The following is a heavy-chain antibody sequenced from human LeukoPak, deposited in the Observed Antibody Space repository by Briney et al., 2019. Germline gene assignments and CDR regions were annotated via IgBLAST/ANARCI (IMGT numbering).Heavy chain of an antibody. V-gene: IGHV4-34*01. J-gene: IGHJ4*02. D-gene: IGHD3-22*01. CDR3: ARGFVVEAYYYDSSGYTGFDY. Sequence: PSETLSLTCAVYGGSFNGYYWSWIRQPPGKGLEWIGEINHSGSTNYNPSLKSRVTISVDTSKNQFSLKLSSVTAADTAVYYCARGFVVEAYYYDSSGYTGFDYWGQGTLVTVSS. CDR2: INHSGST. CDR1: GGSFNGYY.